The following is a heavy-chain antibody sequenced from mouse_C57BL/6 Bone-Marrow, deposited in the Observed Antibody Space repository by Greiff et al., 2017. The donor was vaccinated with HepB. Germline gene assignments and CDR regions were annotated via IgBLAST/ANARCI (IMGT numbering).Heavy chain of an antibody. CDR2: IWRGGST. Sequence: VQLKESGPGLVQPSQSLSITCTVSGFSLTSYGVHWVRQSPGKGLEWLGVIWRGGSTDYNAAFMSRLSITKDNSKSQVFFKMNSLQADDTAIYYCAKIPHYYGSSPFAMDYWGQGTSVTVSS. CDR1: GFSLTSYG. J-gene: IGHJ4*01. D-gene: IGHD1-1*01. V-gene: IGHV2-5*01. CDR3: AKIPHYYGSSPFAMDY.